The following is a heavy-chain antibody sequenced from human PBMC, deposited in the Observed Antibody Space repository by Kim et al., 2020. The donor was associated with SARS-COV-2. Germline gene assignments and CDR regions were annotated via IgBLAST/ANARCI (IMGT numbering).Heavy chain of an antibody. J-gene: IGHJ4*02. D-gene: IGHD3-22*01. CDR1: EFVFNSYT. Sequence: GGSLRLSCEGSEFVFNSYTMSWVRQAPGKGLEWIASITDSGAYKSYADSVRGRFSISRDNAKNSVFLQLDSLRVEDTAIYYCARVPYYYDSSGYSRALGYFDRWGQGALVTVSP. V-gene: IGHV3-21*01. CDR3: ARVPYYYDSSGYSRALGYFDR. CDR2: ITDSGAYK.